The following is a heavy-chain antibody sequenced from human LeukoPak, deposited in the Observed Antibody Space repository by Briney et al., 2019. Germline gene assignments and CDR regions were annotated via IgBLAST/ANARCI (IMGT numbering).Heavy chain of an antibody. Sequence: EASVKVSCKASAYTFTGFYMHWLRQAPGQGLEWMGLINPTGGSTGYAQKFQGRVTMTRDMSTSTDYMELSGLRSEDTAIYYCARDNSVGDNAWWFDPWGQGTLVNVSS. J-gene: IGHJ5*02. CDR1: AYTFTGFY. V-gene: IGHV1-46*01. D-gene: IGHD1-26*01. CDR2: INPTGGST. CDR3: ARDNSVGDNAWWFDP.